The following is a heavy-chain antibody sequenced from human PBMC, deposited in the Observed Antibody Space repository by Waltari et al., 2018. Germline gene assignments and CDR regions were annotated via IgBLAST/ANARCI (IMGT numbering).Heavy chain of an antibody. Sequence: VESGGGMVQPGRSLRISCAASGFAFNTYAMYWMRQAPGEGLGLVASISFGGKYKYVADSLKRRFIISSDNSKITVDLQMNNLIGGDTAMYYCARGFTSSSLFDQWGQGTLVTVSS. J-gene: IGHJ4*02. D-gene: IGHD6-6*01. V-gene: IGHV3-30*04. CDR2: ISFGGKYK. CDR3: ARGFTSSSLFDQ. CDR1: GFAFNTYA.